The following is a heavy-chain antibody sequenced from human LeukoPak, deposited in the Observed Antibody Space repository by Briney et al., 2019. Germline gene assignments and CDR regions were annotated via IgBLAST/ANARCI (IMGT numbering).Heavy chain of an antibody. Sequence: GGSLRLSCAASGFTFSSSAMSWVRQAPGKGLEWVSAISNNGGYTYYANSVQGRFTISRDNSKSTLCLQMNSLRAEDTAVYYCAKQLGYCSDGSCYFPYWGQGTLVTVSS. V-gene: IGHV3-23*01. D-gene: IGHD2-15*01. J-gene: IGHJ4*02. CDR1: GFTFSSSA. CDR2: ISNNGGYT. CDR3: AKQLGYCSDGSCYFPY.